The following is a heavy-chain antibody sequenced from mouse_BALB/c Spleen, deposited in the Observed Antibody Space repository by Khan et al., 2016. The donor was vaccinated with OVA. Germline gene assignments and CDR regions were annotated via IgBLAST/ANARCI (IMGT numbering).Heavy chain of an antibody. CDR1: GYSITSGYN. Sequence: EVQLQESGPDLVKPSQSLSLTCTVTGYSITSGYNWHWIRQFPGNKLEWMGYIHYSGSTTYNPSLKSRISITRDTSKNQFFLQLNSVTTEDTATYYCAGLRRGSWFAYWGQGTLVTVSA. CDR3: AGLRRGSWFAY. D-gene: IGHD2-4*01. CDR2: IHYSGST. J-gene: IGHJ3*01. V-gene: IGHV3-1*02.